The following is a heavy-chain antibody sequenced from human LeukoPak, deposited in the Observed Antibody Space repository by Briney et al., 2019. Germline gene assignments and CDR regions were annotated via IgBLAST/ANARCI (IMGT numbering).Heavy chain of an antibody. J-gene: IGHJ4*02. D-gene: IGHD2-21*02. CDR2: INRSGSI. CDR3: ARGGFYCGDDCYVDY. CDR1: GGSLSYYY. Sequence: TSETLSLTCAVYGGSLSYYYWSWIRQSPEKGLEWIGEINRSGSINYNPSLKSRVSISVDTSKNQFSLKLSSVTAADTAIYYCARGGFYCGDDCYVDYWGQGALVTVSS. V-gene: IGHV4-34*01.